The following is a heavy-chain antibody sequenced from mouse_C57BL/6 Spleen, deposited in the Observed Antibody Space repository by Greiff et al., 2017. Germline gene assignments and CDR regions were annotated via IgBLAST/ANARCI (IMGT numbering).Heavy chain of an antibody. D-gene: IGHD1-1*01. V-gene: IGHV5-17*01. CDR1: GFTFSDYG. CDR2: ISSGSSTI. CDR3: ARDDYYGSSLAWFAY. Sequence: EVKLMESGGGLVKPGGSLKLSCAASGFTFSDYGMHWVRQAPEKGLEWVAYISSGSSTIYYADTVKGRFTISRDNAKNTLFLQMTMLRSEDTAMYFCARDDYYGSSLAWFAYWGQGTLVTVSA. J-gene: IGHJ3*01.